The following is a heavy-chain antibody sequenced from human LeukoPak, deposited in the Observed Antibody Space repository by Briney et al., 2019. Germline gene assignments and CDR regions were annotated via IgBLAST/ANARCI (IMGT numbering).Heavy chain of an antibody. V-gene: IGHV4-34*01. CDR2: INHSGST. J-gene: IGHJ5*02. D-gene: IGHD3-10*01. Sequence: SETLSLTCAVYGGSFSGYYWSWIRQPPGKGLEWIGEINHSGSTNYNPSLKSRVTISVDTSKSQFSLKLSSVTAADTAIYYCARGGYYGSGNDFRFDPWGQGTLVTVSS. CDR1: GGSFSGYY. CDR3: ARGGYYGSGNDFRFDP.